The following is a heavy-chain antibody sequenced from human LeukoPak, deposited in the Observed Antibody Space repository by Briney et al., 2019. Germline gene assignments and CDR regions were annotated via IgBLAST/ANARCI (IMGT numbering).Heavy chain of an antibody. D-gene: IGHD6-19*01. CDR1: GGSISSYY. J-gene: IGHJ6*03. CDR3: ANHLGSSGWYYYYYYMDV. CDR2: IYYSGST. Sequence: SQTLSLTCTVSGGSISSYYWSWIRPPPGSGLEWIVYIYYSGSTNYNPSLKSRVTISVDTCNNQCSPMLSSVTAADTAVYYCANHLGSSGWYYYYYYMDVWGKGTTVTVSS. V-gene: IGHV4-59*01.